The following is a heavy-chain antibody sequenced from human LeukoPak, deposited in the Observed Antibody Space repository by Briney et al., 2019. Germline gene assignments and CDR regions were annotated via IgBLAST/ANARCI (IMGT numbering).Heavy chain of an antibody. CDR2: MNPNSGNT. CDR1: GYTFTSYD. Sequence: ASVTVSCKASGYTFTSYDINWVRQAAGQGLEWMGWMNPNSGNTGYAQKFQGRVTMTRNTSISTAYMELSSLRSEDTAVYYCARGGNWNYLNDFDYWGQGTLVTVSS. J-gene: IGHJ4*02. D-gene: IGHD1-7*01. CDR3: ARGGNWNYLNDFDY. V-gene: IGHV1-8*01.